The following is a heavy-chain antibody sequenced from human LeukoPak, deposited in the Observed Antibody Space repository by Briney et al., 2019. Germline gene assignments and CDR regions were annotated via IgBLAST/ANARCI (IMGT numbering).Heavy chain of an antibody. V-gene: IGHV4-30-2*01. CDR3: GARRAFDI. J-gene: IGHJ3*02. CDR1: GGSISSDGYY. CDR2: IYHSGST. D-gene: IGHD6-6*01. Sequence: NPSETLPLTCTVSGGSISSDGYYWSWIRQPPGKGLEWIGHIYHSGSTYYNPSLRSRVTISIDRSKNQFSLKLSSVIAADTAVYYCGARRAFDIWGQGTMVTVSS.